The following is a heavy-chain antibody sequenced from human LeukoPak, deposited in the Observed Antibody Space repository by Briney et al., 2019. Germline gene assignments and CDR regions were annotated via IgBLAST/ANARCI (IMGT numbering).Heavy chain of an antibody. V-gene: IGHV4-34*01. Sequence: SETLSLTCAVYGVSFSGYYWSWIRQPPGKGLEWIGEINHSGSTNYNPSLKSRVTISVDTSKNQFPLKLSSVTAADTAVYYCARRRGRYYFDYWGQGTLVTVSS. J-gene: IGHJ4*02. D-gene: IGHD3-10*01. CDR1: GVSFSGYY. CDR2: INHSGST. CDR3: ARRRGRYYFDY.